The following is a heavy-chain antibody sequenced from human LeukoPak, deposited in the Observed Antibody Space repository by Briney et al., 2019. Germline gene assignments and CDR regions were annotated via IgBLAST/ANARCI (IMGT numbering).Heavy chain of an antibody. D-gene: IGHD7-27*01. CDR2: MSPNSGNT. V-gene: IGHV1-8*01. CDR3: VRTPPNWGADY. CDR1: GYTFTSYD. Sequence: ASVKVSCKASGYTFTSYDINWVRQATGQGLEWMGWMSPNSGNTGYAQKFQGRVTMTRNTAISTAYMELSSLRSEDTAVYFCVRTPPNWGADYWGQGTLVTVSS. J-gene: IGHJ4*02.